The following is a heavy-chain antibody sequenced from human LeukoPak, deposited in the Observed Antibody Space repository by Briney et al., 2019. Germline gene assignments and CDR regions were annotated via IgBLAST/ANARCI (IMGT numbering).Heavy chain of an antibody. Sequence: ASVKVSCKASGGTFTSYAISWVRQAPGQGIEWMGGIILIFGTANYAQKFQGRVTITADKSTSTAYMELSSLTSEDTAVYYCARAAHVAVAGTGDNWFDRWGQGTLVTVSS. V-gene: IGHV1-69*06. CDR3: ARAAHVAVAGTGDNWFDR. CDR2: IILIFGTA. J-gene: IGHJ5*02. CDR1: GGTFTSYA. D-gene: IGHD6-19*01.